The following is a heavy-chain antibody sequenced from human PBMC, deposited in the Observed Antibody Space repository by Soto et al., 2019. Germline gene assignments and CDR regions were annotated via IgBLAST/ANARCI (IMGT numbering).Heavy chain of an antibody. CDR2: ISYDGSNE. V-gene: IGHV3-30*03. D-gene: IGHD2-15*01. J-gene: IGHJ5*01. CDR1: GFTFSSYG. CDR3: ARPGYCSGARCYSDRFES. Sequence: GGSLRLSCGASGFTFSSYGMHWVRQAPGKGLEWVAVISYDGSNEYYADSVKGRFTISRDNSKNTLYLQMNSLRVEDTAVYFCARPGYCSGARCYSDRFESWGQGTRVTVSS.